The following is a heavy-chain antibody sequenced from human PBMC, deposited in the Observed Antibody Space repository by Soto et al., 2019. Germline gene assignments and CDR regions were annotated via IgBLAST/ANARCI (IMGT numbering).Heavy chain of an antibody. J-gene: IGHJ3*02. CDR3: ARDSGSSSWDGAFDI. V-gene: IGHV4-31*03. CDR1: GGSISSGGYY. D-gene: IGHD6-13*01. CDR2: IYYSGST. Sequence: QVQLQESGPGLVKPSQTLSLTCTVSGGSISSGGYYWSWIRQHPGKGLEWIGYIYYSGSTYYNPSLKRRITISVDTPKNQFSLNLSSVTAADTAVYYCARDSGSSSWDGAFDIWGQGTMVTVSS.